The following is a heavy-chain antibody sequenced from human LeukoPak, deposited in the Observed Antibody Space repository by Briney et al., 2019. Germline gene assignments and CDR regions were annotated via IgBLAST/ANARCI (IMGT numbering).Heavy chain of an antibody. CDR1: GYTFTSYD. CDR2: MNPNSGNT. CDR3: ARVGEVGAAYYFDY. D-gene: IGHD1-26*01. V-gene: IGHV1-8*01. J-gene: IGHJ4*02. Sequence: ASVKVSCKASGYTFTSYDINWVRQATGQGLEWMGWMNPNSGNTGYAQKFQGRVTMTRNTSISTAYMELSSRRSEDTAVYYCARVGEVGAAYYFDYWGQGTLVTVSS.